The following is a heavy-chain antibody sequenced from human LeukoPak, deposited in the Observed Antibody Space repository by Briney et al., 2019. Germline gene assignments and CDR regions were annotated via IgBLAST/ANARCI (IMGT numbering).Heavy chain of an antibody. V-gene: IGHV1-24*01. CDR3: VSDRSDGGFPESNGYPTFDL. J-gene: IGHJ2*01. CDR1: GYALSESS. D-gene: IGHD5-24*01. CDR2: FDIEDVET. Sequence: ASVKVSCKVCGYALSESSIHWVRQTPGEGFEWMGGFDIEDVETAYVQQFRGRVTMTEDTSTVTAYMELINLRSDDTAVYFCVSDRSDGGFPESNGYPTFDLWGRGTLVTVSS.